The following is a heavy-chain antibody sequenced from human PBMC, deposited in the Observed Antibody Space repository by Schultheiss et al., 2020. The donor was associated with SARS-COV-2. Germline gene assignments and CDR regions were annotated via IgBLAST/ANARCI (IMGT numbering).Heavy chain of an antibody. CDR2: INHSGST. J-gene: IGHJ3*02. Sequence: SETLSLTCTVSDGSISGYYWSWVRQPPGKGLEWIGEINHSGSTNYNPSLKSRVTISVDTSKNQFSLKLSSVTAADTAVYYCARDRATPSYGDYHMGDAFDIWGQGTMVTVSS. V-gene: IGHV4-34*01. CDR1: DGSISGYY. CDR3: ARDRATPSYGDYHMGDAFDI. D-gene: IGHD4-17*01.